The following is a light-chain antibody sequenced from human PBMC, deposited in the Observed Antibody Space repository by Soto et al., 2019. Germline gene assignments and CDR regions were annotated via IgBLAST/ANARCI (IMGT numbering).Light chain of an antibody. Sequence: DIQMTQSPSTLSASVADTVTITCRASQSISNWLAWYQQKPGQAPKLLIHKASTLESGVPSRFSGSGSGTEFTLTISSLQPDDFATFYCQQYDRFPYTFGQGTKLEIK. V-gene: IGKV1-5*03. CDR1: QSISNW. CDR3: QQYDRFPYT. CDR2: KAS. J-gene: IGKJ2*01.